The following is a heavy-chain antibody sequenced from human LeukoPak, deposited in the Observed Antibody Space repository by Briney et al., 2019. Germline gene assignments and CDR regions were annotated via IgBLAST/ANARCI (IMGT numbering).Heavy chain of an antibody. CDR1: GGTFSSYA. Sequence: GASVKVSCKASGGTFSSYAISWVRQAPGQGLEWMGGIIPIFGTANYAQKFQGRVTITTDESTSTAHMELSSLRSEDTAVYYCARTVSKWELLPIDYWGQGTLVTVSS. V-gene: IGHV1-69*05. CDR3: ARTVSKWELLPIDY. D-gene: IGHD1-26*01. J-gene: IGHJ4*02. CDR2: IIPIFGTA.